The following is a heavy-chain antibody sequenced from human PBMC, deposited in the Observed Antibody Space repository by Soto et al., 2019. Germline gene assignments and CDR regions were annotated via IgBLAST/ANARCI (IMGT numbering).Heavy chain of an antibody. V-gene: IGHV4-59*01. Sequence: SETLSLTCTVSGGSISSYYWSWIRQPPGKGLEWIGYIYYSGSTNYNPSLKSRVTISVDTSKNQFSLKLSSVTAADTAVYYCARVTDSSGYYRPYFDYWGQGTLVTVSS. J-gene: IGHJ4*02. D-gene: IGHD3-22*01. CDR1: GGSISSYY. CDR3: ARVTDSSGYYRPYFDY. CDR2: IYYSGST.